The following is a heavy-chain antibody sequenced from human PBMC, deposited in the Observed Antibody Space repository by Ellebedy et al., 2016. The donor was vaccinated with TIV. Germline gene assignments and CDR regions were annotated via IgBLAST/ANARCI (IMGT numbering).Heavy chain of an antibody. Sequence: GESLKISCAASGFMLSDHYMDWVRQAPGKGLEWVGRIRVKVNRYSTERAASVKGRFTISRDDSKNSLYLQMNSLKTEDTAVYYCVRGMAATGKVGMDIWGQGTTVTVSS. CDR2: IRVKVNRYST. J-gene: IGHJ6*02. CDR3: VRGMAATGKVGMDI. V-gene: IGHV3-72*01. CDR1: GFMLSDHY. D-gene: IGHD6-13*01.